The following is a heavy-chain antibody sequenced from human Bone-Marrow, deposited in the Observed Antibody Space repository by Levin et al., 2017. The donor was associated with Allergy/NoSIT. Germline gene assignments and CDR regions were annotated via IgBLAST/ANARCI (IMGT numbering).Heavy chain of an antibody. CDR3: AHRPSIAAAANSKNNWFDP. V-gene: IGHV2-5*02. CDR1: GFSLSTSGVG. J-gene: IGHJ5*02. CDR2: IYWDDDK. Sequence: SGPTLVKPTQTLTLTCTFSGFSLSTSGVGVGWIRQPPGKALEWLALIYWDDDKRYSPSLKSRLTITKDTSKNQVVLTMTNMDPVDTATYYCAHRPSIAAAANSKNNWFDPWGQGTLVTVSS. D-gene: IGHD6-13*01.